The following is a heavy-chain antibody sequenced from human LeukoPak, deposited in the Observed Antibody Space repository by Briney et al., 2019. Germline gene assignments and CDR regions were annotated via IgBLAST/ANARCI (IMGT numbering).Heavy chain of an antibody. J-gene: IGHJ6*02. CDR3: ARDGYSYGMGRDDYYYYGMDV. V-gene: IGHV4-39*02. CDR1: GGSIRSSYYY. CDR2: IYDSGST. D-gene: IGHD5-18*01. Sequence: SETLSLTCTVSGGSIRSSYYYWGWIRQPPGKGLEWIGSIYDSGSTYYNPSLKSRVTISVDTSKNQFSLKLNSVTAADTAVYYCARDGYSYGMGRDDYYYYGMDVWGQGTTVTVSS.